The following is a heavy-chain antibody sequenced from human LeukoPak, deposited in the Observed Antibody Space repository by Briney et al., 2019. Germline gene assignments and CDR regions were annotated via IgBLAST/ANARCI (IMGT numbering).Heavy chain of an antibody. CDR2: IIPIFGTA. V-gene: IGHV1-69*13. CDR1: GGTFSSYA. Sequence: ASVTVSCKASGGTFSSYAISWVRQAPGQGLGWMGGIIPIFGTANYAQKFQGRVTVTADEPTSTAYMELSSLRSEDTAVYYCARAEDQGRYFDWLPGFASWGQGTLVTVSS. CDR3: ARAEDQGRYFDWLPGFAS. D-gene: IGHD3-9*01. J-gene: IGHJ5*01.